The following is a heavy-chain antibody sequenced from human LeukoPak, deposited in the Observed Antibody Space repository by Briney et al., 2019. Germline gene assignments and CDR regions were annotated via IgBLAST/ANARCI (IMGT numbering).Heavy chain of an antibody. CDR1: GFTFSSYG. V-gene: IGHV3-30*02. D-gene: IGHD7-27*01. Sequence: GGSLRLSCAASGFTFSSYGMHWVRQAPGKGLEWVAVIWYDGCNKYYADSVKGRFTISRDNSKNTLYLQMNSLRAEDTAVYYCAKDRNWGLLDYWGQGILVTVSS. J-gene: IGHJ4*02. CDR3: AKDRNWGLLDY. CDR2: IWYDGCNK.